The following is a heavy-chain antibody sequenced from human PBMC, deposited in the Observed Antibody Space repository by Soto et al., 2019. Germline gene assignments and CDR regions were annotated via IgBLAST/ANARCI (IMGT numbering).Heavy chain of an antibody. D-gene: IGHD2-21*02. CDR2: ISSSSSYI. CDR1: GFTFSSYS. CDR3: ARDNQTYCGGDCTIDY. Sequence: GGSLRLSCAASGFTFSSYSMNWVRQAPGKGLEWVSSISSSSSYIYYADSVKGRFTISRDNAKNSLYLQMNSLRAEDTAVYYCARDNQTYCGGDCTIDYWGQGTLVTVYS. V-gene: IGHV3-21*01. J-gene: IGHJ4*02.